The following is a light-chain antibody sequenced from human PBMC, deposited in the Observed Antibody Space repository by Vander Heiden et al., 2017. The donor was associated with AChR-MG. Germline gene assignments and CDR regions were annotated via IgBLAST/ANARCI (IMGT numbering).Light chain of an antibody. CDR1: QTISNY. Sequence: DIQMTQSPSSLSASVGDRVTITCRASQTISNYLHWYQQRPGKAPKLLIYSASTLQTGVPSRFSGSGYGTDFTLTISGLQPEDFATYYCQQNDSTPLWAFGQGTKLEIK. V-gene: IGKV1-39*01. CDR3: QQNDSTPLWA. CDR2: SAS. J-gene: IGKJ2*01.